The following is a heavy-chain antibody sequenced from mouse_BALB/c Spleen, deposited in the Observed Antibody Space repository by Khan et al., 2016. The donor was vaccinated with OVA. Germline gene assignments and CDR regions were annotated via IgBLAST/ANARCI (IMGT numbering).Heavy chain of an antibody. V-gene: IGHV1-5*01. CDR3: TRSFDSYYFDY. CDR2: IYPGNSDT. J-gene: IGHJ2*01. CDR1: GYSFTSYW. D-gene: IGHD2-4*01. Sequence: VQLQQSGTVLARPGASVKMSCKASGYSFTSYWMHWVQQRPGQGLEWIGAIYPGNSDTRYNQKFKGKAKLTAVTSASTAYMELSSLTNEDSAVYYCTRSFDSYYFDYWGQGTTLTVSS.